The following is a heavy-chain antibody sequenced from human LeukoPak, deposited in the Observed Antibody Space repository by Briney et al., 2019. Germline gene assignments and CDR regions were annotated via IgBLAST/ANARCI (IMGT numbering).Heavy chain of an antibody. CDR2: INPNSGVT. J-gene: IGHJ4*02. D-gene: IGHD6-6*01. CDR1: GYTFTDYY. Sequence: ASVKVSCQASGYTFTDYYIHWVRQAPGQGLDWMGWINPNSGVTKYAQKFQGRVTMTRDTSFTTTYMELSRLRSDDTAIYYCANGPSDLGSSSQYWGQGTLVTVSS. CDR3: ANGPSDLGSSSQY. V-gene: IGHV1-2*02.